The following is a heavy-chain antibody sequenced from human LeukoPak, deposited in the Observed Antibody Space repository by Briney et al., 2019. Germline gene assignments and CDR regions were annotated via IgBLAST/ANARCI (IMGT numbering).Heavy chain of an antibody. CDR3: ARRDYYDSSGPSSLYYYGMDV. V-gene: IGHV1-69*01. CDR2: IIPIFGTA. D-gene: IGHD3-22*01. J-gene: IGHJ6*02. Sequence: KISCKGSGYSFTSYWISWVRQAPGQGLEWMGGIIPIFGTANYAQKFQGRVTITADESTSTAYMELSSLRSEDTAVYYCARRDYYDSSGPSSLYYYGMDVWGQGTTVTVSS. CDR1: GYSFTSYW.